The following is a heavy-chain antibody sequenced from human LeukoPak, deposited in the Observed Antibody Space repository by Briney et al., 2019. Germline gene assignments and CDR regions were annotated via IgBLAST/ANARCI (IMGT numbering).Heavy chain of an antibody. Sequence: SETLSLTCTVSGGSISSYYWSWIRQSPGKGLEWIGNIYNSGSTNYNPSLKSRVTTSVDSSKKQFSLKLISVTAADAAVYYCARQGGYASPFDYWGQGTLVTVSS. D-gene: IGHD5-12*01. CDR3: ARQGGYASPFDY. V-gene: IGHV4-59*08. CDR1: GGSISSYY. CDR2: IYNSGST. J-gene: IGHJ4*02.